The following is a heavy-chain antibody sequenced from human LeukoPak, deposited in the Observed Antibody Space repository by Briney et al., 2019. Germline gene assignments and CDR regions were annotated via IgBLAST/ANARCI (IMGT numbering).Heavy chain of an antibody. Sequence: PGGSLRLSCAASGFTFTCCWMSWVRQTPGKGPEWVASIKQDGREKFYADSVKGRFTISRDNAKNSLYLQVNSLRAEDTAVYYCARVPGRTRYFDSWGQGILVTVSS. V-gene: IGHV3-7*01. D-gene: IGHD1-26*01. CDR2: IKQDGREK. J-gene: IGHJ4*02. CDR1: GFTFTCCW. CDR3: ARVPGRTRYFDS.